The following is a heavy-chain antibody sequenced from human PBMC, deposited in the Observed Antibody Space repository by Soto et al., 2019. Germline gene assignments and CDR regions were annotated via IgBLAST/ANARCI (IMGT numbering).Heavy chain of an antibody. CDR2: ISGSGRNT. CDR1: GFTFRSYA. CDR3: AKVSGRVNMFGVAWDQYSHMDV. V-gene: IGHV3-23*01. D-gene: IGHD3-3*02. Sequence: EVQLLESGGGLVQPGGSLRLSCAASGFTFRSYAMTWVRQAPGKGLEWVSAISGSGRNTYYVDSVKGRFTISRDNSKNTLYLEMNSLRAEDTAVYFCAKVSGRVNMFGVAWDQYSHMDVWGKGTTVTVSS. J-gene: IGHJ6*03.